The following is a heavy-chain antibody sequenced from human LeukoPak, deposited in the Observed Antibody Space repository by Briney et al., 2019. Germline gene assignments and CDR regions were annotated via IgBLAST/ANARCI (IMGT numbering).Heavy chain of an antibody. CDR2: IYYSGST. CDR1: GGSIKSSSYY. Sequence: SETLSLTCNVLGGSIKSSSYYWGWIRQPPGKGLEWIGSIYYSGSTYYNPSLKGQGTMSVDTSNNQFSLKLTSATATDTAVYYCVRLFYYDSRGPPSWGQGTLVTVSS. D-gene: IGHD3-22*01. CDR3: VRLFYYDSRGPPS. V-gene: IGHV4-39*01. J-gene: IGHJ5*02.